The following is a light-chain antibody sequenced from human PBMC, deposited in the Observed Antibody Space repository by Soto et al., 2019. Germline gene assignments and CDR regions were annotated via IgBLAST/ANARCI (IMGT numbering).Light chain of an antibody. CDR2: EVT. V-gene: IGLV2-14*01. CDR1: SSEY. Sequence: QSAPTQPASVSGSPGQSITISCTGTSSEYVSWYQQHPGKAPKLLIFEVTLRPSGISDRFSGSKSGNTASLTISGLQADDEADYYCSSYTTTSTWVFGGGTHLTVL. J-gene: IGLJ3*02. CDR3: SSYTTTSTWV.